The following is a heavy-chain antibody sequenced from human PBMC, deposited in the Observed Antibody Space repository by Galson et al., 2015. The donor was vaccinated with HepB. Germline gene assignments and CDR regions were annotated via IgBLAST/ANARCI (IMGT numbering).Heavy chain of an antibody. CDR2: ISYDGSNK. D-gene: IGHD3-22*01. V-gene: IGHV3-30-3*01. J-gene: IGHJ3*02. Sequence: SLRLSCAASGFTFSSYAMHWVRQAPGKGLEWVAVISYDGSNKYYADSVKGRFTISRDNSKNTLYLQMNSLRAEDTAVYYCATDTYYYDSLDAFDIWGQGTMVTVSS. CDR3: ATDTYYYDSLDAFDI. CDR1: GFTFSSYA.